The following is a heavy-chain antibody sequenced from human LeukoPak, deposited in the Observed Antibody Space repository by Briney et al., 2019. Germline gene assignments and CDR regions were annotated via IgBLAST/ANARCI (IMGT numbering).Heavy chain of an antibody. CDR1: GFIFSSYG. V-gene: IGHV3-30*02. J-gene: IGHJ4*02. Sequence: GGSLRLSCAASGFIFSSYGMHWVRQAPGKGLEWVAFIRYDGRNKYYADSVKGRFTISRDNSKNTLYLQMNSLRAEDTALYYCAKGLETESRLDSWGQGTLVTVSS. CDR2: IRYDGRNK. D-gene: IGHD1-1*01. CDR3: AKGLETESRLDS.